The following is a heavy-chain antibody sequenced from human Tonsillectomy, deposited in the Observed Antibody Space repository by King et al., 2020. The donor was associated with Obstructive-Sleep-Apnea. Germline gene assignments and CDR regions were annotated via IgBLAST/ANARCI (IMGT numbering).Heavy chain of an antibody. Sequence: QLQESGPGLVKPSQTLSLTCTVSGGSISSGGYYWSWIRQHPGKGLEWIGYIYYSGSTYYNPSLKSRVTISVDTSKNQFSLKLSSVTAADTAVYYCARDVGEAHYYYYGMDVWGQGTTVTVSS. CDR3: ARDVGEAHYYYYGMDV. D-gene: IGHD1-26*01. CDR2: IYYSGST. CDR1: GGSISSGGYY. V-gene: IGHV4-31*03. J-gene: IGHJ6*02.